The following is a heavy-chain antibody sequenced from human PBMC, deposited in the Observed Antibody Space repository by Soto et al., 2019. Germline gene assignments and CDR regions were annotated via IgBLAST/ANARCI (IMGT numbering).Heavy chain of an antibody. J-gene: IGHJ6*02. D-gene: IGHD6-6*01. V-gene: IGHV3-33*01. CDR3: ARGVAARPHYYYGMDV. CDR2: IWYDGSNK. CDR1: GFTFSSYG. Sequence: GGSLRLSCAASGFTFSSYGMHWVRQAPGKGLEWVAVIWYDGSNKYYADSVKGRFTISRDNSKNTLYLQMNSLRAEDTAVYYCARGVAARPHYYYGMDVWGQGTTVTVSS.